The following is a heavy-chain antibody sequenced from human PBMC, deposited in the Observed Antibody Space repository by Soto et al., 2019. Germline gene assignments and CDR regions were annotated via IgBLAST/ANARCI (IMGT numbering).Heavy chain of an antibody. J-gene: IGHJ4*02. D-gene: IGHD1-26*01. V-gene: IGHV3-48*02. CDR3: ARDSTDADSGSYSGDY. CDR2: ISSSSSTM. Sequence: GGSLRLSCAASGFTFSSYSMNWVRQAPGKGLEWVSYISSSSSTMYYADSVKGRFTISRDNAKNSLFLHMNSLRDEDTAVYYCARDSTDADSGSYSGDYWGQGTLVTVSS. CDR1: GFTFSSYS.